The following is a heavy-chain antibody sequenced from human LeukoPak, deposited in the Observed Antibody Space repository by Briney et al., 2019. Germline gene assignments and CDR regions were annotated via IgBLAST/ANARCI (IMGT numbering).Heavy chain of an antibody. D-gene: IGHD4-17*01. CDR1: GFTFSSYS. CDR2: ISSSSYI. J-gene: IGHJ6*02. V-gene: IGHV3-21*01. CDR3: ARDMTTVSGVYYYGMDV. Sequence: GGSLRLSCAASGFTFSSYSMNWVRQAPGKGLEWVSSISSSSYIYYADSVKGRFTISRDNAKNSLYLQMNSLRAEDTAVYYCARDMTTVSGVYYYGMDVWGQGTTVTVSS.